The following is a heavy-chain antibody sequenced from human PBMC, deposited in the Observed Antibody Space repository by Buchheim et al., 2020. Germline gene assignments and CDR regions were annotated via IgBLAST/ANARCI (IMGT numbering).Heavy chain of an antibody. V-gene: IGHV3-30*18. CDR3: AKVDTAMVTLEAFDY. CDR1: GFTFSSYG. J-gene: IGHJ4*02. D-gene: IGHD5-18*01. Sequence: QVQLVESGGGVVQPGRSLRLSCAASGFTFSSYGMHWVRQASGKGLEWVAVISYDGSNKYYADSVKGRFTISRDNSKNTLYLQMNSLRAEDTAVYYCAKVDTAMVTLEAFDYWGQGTL. CDR2: ISYDGSNK.